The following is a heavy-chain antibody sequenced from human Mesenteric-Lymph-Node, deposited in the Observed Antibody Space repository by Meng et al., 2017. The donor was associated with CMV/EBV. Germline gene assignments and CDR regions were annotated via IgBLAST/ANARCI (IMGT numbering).Heavy chain of an antibody. J-gene: IGHJ6*02. V-gene: IGHV3-21*01. CDR2: ISSSSSYI. CDR3: ARDQPAGYCSGYCYYGMDV. D-gene: IGHD2-15*01. Sequence: GESLKISCAASGFTFSSYSMNWVRQAPGKGLEWVSSISSSSSYIYYADSVKGRFTISRDNAKNSLYLQMNSLRAEDTAVYYCARDQPAGYCSGYCYYGMDVWGQGTTVTVSS. CDR1: GFTFSSYS.